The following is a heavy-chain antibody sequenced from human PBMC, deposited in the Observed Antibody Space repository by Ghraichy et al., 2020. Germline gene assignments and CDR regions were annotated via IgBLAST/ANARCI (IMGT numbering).Heavy chain of an antibody. V-gene: IGHV3-53*01. J-gene: IGHJ3*02. CDR1: GFDVSINR. D-gene: IGHD2-21*01. Sequence: GALRLSCVGSGFDVSINRMSWVRQAPGKVLEWVSAIYSGGTTDYADSVKGRFTFSRDNSKNTVYLQMNSLRVDDTAVYYCARDLWAFDIWGQGTLVTVSS. CDR3: ARDLWAFDI. CDR2: IYSGGTT.